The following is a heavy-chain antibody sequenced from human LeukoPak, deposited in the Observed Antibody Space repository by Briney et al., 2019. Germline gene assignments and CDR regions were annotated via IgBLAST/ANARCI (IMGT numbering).Heavy chain of an antibody. CDR3: ARDSVGHDYVWGSYRPGYYYYGMDV. CDR1: GFTSSSYS. J-gene: IGHJ6*02. CDR2: ISSSSSYI. D-gene: IGHD3-16*02. V-gene: IGHV3-21*01. Sequence: GESLRLSCAASGFTSSSYSMNWVRQAPGKGLEWVSSISSSSSYIYYADSVKGRFTISRDNAKNSLYLQMNSLRAEDTAVYYCARDSVGHDYVWGSYRPGYYYYGMDVWGQGTTVTVSS.